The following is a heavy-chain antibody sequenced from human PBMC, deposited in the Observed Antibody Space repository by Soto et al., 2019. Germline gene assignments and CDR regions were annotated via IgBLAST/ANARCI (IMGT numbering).Heavy chain of an antibody. J-gene: IGHJ4*02. CDR3: ARIFLLDYGIDY. CDR2: IYYSGST. D-gene: IGHD4-17*01. CDR1: GGSISSGGYY. V-gene: IGHV4-31*01. Sequence: QVQLQESGPGLVKPSQTLSLTCTVSGGSISSGGYYWSWIRQHPGKGLEWIGYIYYSGSTYYNPSLKSLVTISVDTSKNQFSLKLSSVTAADTAVYYCARIFLLDYGIDYWGQGTLVTVSS.